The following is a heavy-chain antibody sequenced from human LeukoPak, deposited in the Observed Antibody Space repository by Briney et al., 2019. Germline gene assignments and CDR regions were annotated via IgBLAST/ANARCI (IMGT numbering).Heavy chain of an antibody. CDR3: ARWDDSAWGFGN. Sequence: SETLSLTCIVSGGSISSYSWNWIRQSPGKGLEWVGYISHSGTTSYNSSLKSRVTISVDTSKNQLSLKLTSVTAADMAVYYCARWDDSAWGFGNWGPGTLVTVSS. V-gene: IGHV4-59*08. J-gene: IGHJ4*02. D-gene: IGHD6-19*01. CDR1: GGSISSYS. CDR2: ISHSGTT.